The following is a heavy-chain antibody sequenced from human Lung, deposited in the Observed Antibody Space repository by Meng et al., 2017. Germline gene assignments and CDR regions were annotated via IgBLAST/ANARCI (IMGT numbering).Heavy chain of an antibody. J-gene: IGHJ1*01. D-gene: IGHD1-1*01. CDR1: GFTFTAHW. Sequence: EVQLVESGGGLVPPGGSLRLSCAASGFTFTAHWMHWVRQGPGKGLVWVSRINRDGTKPTYADSVKGRFTISRDNAKNTLYLQMNNLRAEDTAFYYCTNDRLNHWGQGALVTVSS. CDR2: INRDGTKP. CDR3: TNDRLNH. V-gene: IGHV3-74*01.